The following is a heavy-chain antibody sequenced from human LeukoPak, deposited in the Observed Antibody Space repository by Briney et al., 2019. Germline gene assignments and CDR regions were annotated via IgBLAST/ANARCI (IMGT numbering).Heavy chain of an antibody. CDR3: ARRTYYYDSSGYYSDY. D-gene: IGHD3-22*01. V-gene: IGHV1-69*04. J-gene: IGHJ4*02. CDR1: GGTFSSYA. Sequence: EASVKVSCKASGGTFSSYAISWVRQAPGQGLEWMGRIIPILGIANYAQKFQGRVTITADKSTSTAYMELSSLRSEDTAVYYYARRTYYYDSSGYYSDYWGQGTLVTVSS. CDR2: IIPILGIA.